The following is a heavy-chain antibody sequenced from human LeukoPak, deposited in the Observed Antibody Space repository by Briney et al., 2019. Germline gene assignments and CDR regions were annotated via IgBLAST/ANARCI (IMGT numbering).Heavy chain of an antibody. CDR2: ISSSSSYT. J-gene: IGHJ4*02. Sequence: GGSLRLSCAASGFTFSDYYMSWIRQAPGKGLEWVSYISSSSSYTNYADSVKGRFTISRDNAKNSLYLQMNSLRAEDTAVYYCAKGDDGTSLDYWGQGTLVTVSS. CDR3: AKGDDGTSLDY. V-gene: IGHV3-11*06. CDR1: GFTFSDYY. D-gene: IGHD3/OR15-3a*01.